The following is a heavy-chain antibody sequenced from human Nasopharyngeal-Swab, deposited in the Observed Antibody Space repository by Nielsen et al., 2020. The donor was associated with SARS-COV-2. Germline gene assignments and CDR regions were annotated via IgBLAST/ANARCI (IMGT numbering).Heavy chain of an antibody. CDR2: IRSKTNNYAT. D-gene: IGHD3-22*01. J-gene: IGHJ4*02. CDR3: ARKYDSSGHQFD. V-gene: IGHV3-73*01. CDR1: GLIFSDSA. Sequence: GGSLRLSCATSGLIFSDSAMHWVRQASGKGLEWVGRIRSKTNNYATAYGASVKGRFTISRDDSNNMAYLQMNSLKSEDTAVYYCARKYDSSGHQFDWGQGTLVTVSS.